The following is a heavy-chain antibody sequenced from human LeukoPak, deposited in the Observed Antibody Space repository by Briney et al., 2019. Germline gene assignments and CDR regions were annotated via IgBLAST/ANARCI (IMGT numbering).Heavy chain of an antibody. V-gene: IGHV3-13*01. CDR2: IGTVGDT. Sequence: GGSLRLSCAASGFTFSTYDFHWVRQATGKGLEWVSAIGTVGDTHYPGSVKGRFTISRENAKNSVYLQMDSLRAGDTAVYYCARDRNWYSSGWSFDYWGQGTLVTVSS. CDR3: ARDRNWYSSGWSFDY. D-gene: IGHD6-19*01. CDR1: GFTFSTYD. J-gene: IGHJ4*02.